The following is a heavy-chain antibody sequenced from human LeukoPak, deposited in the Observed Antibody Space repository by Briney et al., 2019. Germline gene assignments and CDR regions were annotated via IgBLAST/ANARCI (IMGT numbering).Heavy chain of an antibody. Sequence: GGSLRLSCVASGFTFSSYWMHWVRQAPGKGLVWVSRISSDGSSTTYADSVKGRFTISRDNAKNTLYLQMNSLRAEDTAVYYCARALGYCSGTNCFGSEYFQHWGQGTLVTVSS. CDR3: ARALGYCSGTNCFGSEYFQH. CDR1: GFTFSSYW. V-gene: IGHV3-74*01. D-gene: IGHD2-2*01. CDR2: ISSDGSST. J-gene: IGHJ1*01.